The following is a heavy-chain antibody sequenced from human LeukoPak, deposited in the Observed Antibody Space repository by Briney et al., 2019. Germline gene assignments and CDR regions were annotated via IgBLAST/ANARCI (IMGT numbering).Heavy chain of an antibody. CDR1: GFTFSSYW. D-gene: IGHD2-2*01. Sequence: PGRSLRLSCAASGFTFSSYWMHWVRQAPGKGLVWVSRINSDGSSTSYADSVKGRFTISRDNAKNTLYLQMNSLRAEDTAVYYCARANIVVVPAAMNYYYYGMDVWGQGTTVTVSS. CDR2: INSDGSST. J-gene: IGHJ6*02. CDR3: ARANIVVVPAAMNYYYYGMDV. V-gene: IGHV3-74*01.